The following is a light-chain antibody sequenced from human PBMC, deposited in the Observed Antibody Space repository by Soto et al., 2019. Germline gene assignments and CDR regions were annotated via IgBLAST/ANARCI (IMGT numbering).Light chain of an antibody. J-gene: IGKJ1*01. CDR3: QQTYNTPRT. CDR2: DAS. Sequence: DIQMTQTNATLYAPIGETVTITLRASQSVSIWLAWYQKKPGKAPQVLIWDASTLQRGVPSRFSGSGSGTDFTLTITSLQPEDFAAYYCQQTYNTPRTFGQGSKVDIK. CDR1: QSVSIW. V-gene: IGKV1-39*01.